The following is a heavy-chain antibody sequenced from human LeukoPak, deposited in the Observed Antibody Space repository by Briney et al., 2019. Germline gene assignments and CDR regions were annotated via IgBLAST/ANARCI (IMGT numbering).Heavy chain of an antibody. J-gene: IGHJ1*01. CDR2: INTSGGST. CDR3: ARGVFGELEKHMFQH. D-gene: IGHD3-10*02. Sequence: ASVKVSFKSSGYTFTSYYIHWVRQPPGQGLEWMGIINTSGGSTSYPQKFQDRVTMTSDTSTSTVYMELSSLKSDDAAIYYCARGVFGELEKHMFQHWGQGTLVTVSS. V-gene: IGHV1-46*01. CDR1: GYTFTSYY.